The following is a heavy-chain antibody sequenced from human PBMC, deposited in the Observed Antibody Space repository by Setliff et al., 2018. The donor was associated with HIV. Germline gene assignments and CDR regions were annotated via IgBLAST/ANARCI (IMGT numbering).Heavy chain of an antibody. CDR3: ARDLYTTSYYMTGY. CDR2: IKQDGSEK. D-gene: IGHD1-26*01. CDR1: GFTFSRYG. Sequence: GGSLRLSCAASGFTFSRYGMHWVRQAPGKGLEWVANIKQDGSEKYYVDSVKGRFTISRDNAKNSLYLQMNSLRAEDTAVYYCARDLYTTSYYMTGYWGQGTQVTVSS. J-gene: IGHJ4*02. V-gene: IGHV3-7*05.